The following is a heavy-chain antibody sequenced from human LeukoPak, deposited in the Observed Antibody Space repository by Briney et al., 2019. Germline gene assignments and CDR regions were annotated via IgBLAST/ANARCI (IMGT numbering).Heavy chain of an antibody. CDR1: GFPFSNYV. CDR3: AKGPGSSPLLLFGHYYTDV. V-gene: IGHV3-30*02. D-gene: IGHD3-10*01. J-gene: IGHJ6*03. CDR2: IRYDGSNK. Sequence: GGSLRLSCAASGFPFSNYVMHWVRQAPGKGLEWVAFIRYDGSNKYYADSVKGRFTISRDNSKNTLYLQMNSLRVEDTAVYYCAKGPGSSPLLLFGHYYTDVWGKGTTVTVSS.